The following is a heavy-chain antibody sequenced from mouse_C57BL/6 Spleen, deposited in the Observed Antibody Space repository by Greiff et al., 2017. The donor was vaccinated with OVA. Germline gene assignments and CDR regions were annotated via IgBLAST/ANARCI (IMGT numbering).Heavy chain of an antibody. CDR3: AMRDYAMDY. Sequence: QVQLQQSGPELVKPGASVKISCKASGYAFSSSWMNWVKQRPGKGLEWIGQIYPGDGDTNYNGKFKGKATLTADKSSSTAYMQLSSLTAEDSAVYFCAMRDYAMDYWGQGTSVTVSS. J-gene: IGHJ4*01. CDR1: GYAFSSSW. CDR2: IYPGDGDT. V-gene: IGHV1-82*01.